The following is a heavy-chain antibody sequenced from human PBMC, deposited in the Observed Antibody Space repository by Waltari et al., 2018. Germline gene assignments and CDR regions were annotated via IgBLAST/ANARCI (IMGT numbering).Heavy chain of an antibody. CDR3: TAEWGATRFDP. Sequence: EVQLVESGGGLVKPGGSLRLSCAASGFTFSNAWMSWVRPAPGKGLEWVGRIKSKTDGGTTDYAAPVKGRFTISRDDSKNTLYLQMNSLKTEDTAVYYCTAEWGATRFDPWGQGTLVTVSS. D-gene: IGHD1-26*01. CDR2: IKSKTDGGTT. V-gene: IGHV3-15*01. CDR1: GFTFSNAW. J-gene: IGHJ5*02.